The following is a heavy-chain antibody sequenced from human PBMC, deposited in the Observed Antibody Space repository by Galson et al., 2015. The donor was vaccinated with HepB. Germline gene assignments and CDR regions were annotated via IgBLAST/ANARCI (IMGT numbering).Heavy chain of an antibody. CDR2: ISGSGGST. J-gene: IGHJ4*02. CDR1: GFTFSRYA. D-gene: IGHD3-10*01. V-gene: IGHV3-23*01. CDR3: AKEYYGSGSYYYDY. Sequence: SLRLSCAASGFTFSRYAMSWVRQAPGKGLEWVSAISGSGGSTYYADSVKGRFTISRDNSRNTLYLQMNSLRAEDTAVYYCAKEYYGSGSYYYDYWGQGTLVTVSS.